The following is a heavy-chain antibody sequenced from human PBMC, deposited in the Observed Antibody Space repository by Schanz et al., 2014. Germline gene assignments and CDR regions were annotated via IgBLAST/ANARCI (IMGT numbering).Heavy chain of an antibody. CDR2: ISSASSTI. CDR3: ARAGYDADNWFDP. CDR1: GFTFSDYS. Sequence: EVQLAESGGGWVQPGGSLRLSCAASGFTFSDYSMNWVRQAPGKGLEWVSYISSASSTINYADSVKGRFTISRDNAKNSLFLQMNSLRAEDTAVYYCARAGYDADNWFDPWGQGTLVTVSS. J-gene: IGHJ5*02. V-gene: IGHV3-48*01. D-gene: IGHD2-2*01.